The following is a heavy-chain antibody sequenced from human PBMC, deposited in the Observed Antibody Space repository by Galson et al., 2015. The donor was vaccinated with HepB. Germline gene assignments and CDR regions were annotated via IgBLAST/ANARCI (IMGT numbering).Heavy chain of an antibody. Sequence: SVKVSCKASGGTFSSYAISWVRQAPGQGLEWMGGIIPIFGTANYAQKFQGRVTITADESTSTAYMELSSLRSEDTAVYYCARPPYYYDSSGYFPFDYWGQGTLVTVSS. J-gene: IGHJ4*02. V-gene: IGHV1-69*13. CDR2: IIPIFGTA. CDR1: GGTFSSYA. D-gene: IGHD3-22*01. CDR3: ARPPYYYDSSGYFPFDY.